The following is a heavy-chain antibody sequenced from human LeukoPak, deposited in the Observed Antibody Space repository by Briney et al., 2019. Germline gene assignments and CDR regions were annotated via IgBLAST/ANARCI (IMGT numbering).Heavy chain of an antibody. D-gene: IGHD2-2*01. CDR2: VYYRGNT. Sequence: PSETLSLTCTASGRSVSSISYYWGWIRQPPGKGLEWIGTVYYRGNTYYNPTLRSRVTISLDTSKSQFSLKVTSVTAADTAVYYCVRRRDCTSSSCYSGYFDPWGQGTLVTVSS. CDR1: GRSVSSISYY. V-gene: IGHV4-39*01. CDR3: VRRRDCTSSSCYSGYFDP. J-gene: IGHJ5*02.